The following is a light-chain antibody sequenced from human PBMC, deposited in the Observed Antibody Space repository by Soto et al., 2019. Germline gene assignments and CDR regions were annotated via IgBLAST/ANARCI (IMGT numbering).Light chain of an antibody. CDR1: SSDVGSYNY. Sequence: QSALTQPASVSGSPGQSITISCTGTSSDVGSYNYVSWYQQHPGKAPKLLIYEVSYRPSGVSNRFSGSKSGNTASLTISGLQAEDEADYYCSSYTSRGTYVFGTGTKVTVL. J-gene: IGLJ1*01. CDR3: SSYTSRGTYV. CDR2: EVS. V-gene: IGLV2-14*01.